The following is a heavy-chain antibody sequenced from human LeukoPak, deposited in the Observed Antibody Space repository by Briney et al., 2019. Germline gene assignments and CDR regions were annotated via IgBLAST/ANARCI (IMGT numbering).Heavy chain of an antibody. CDR2: ISSSGSTI. D-gene: IGHD1-14*01. J-gene: IGHJ4*02. V-gene: IGHV3-11*04. Sequence: KPGGSVRLSCAASGFTFSDYYMSWIRQAPGKGLEWVSYISSSGSTIYYADSVKGRFTISRDNAKNSLCLQMNSLRGEDTAVYYYAAKEGTRSDFDYWGQGTLVTVSS. CDR3: AAKEGTRSDFDY. CDR1: GFTFSDYY.